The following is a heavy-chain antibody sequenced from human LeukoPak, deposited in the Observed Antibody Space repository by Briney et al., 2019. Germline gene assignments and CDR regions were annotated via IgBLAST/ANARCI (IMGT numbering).Heavy chain of an antibody. CDR2: ISGSGGST. J-gene: IGHJ4*02. CDR3: AKDRAPVMGYYGSGSYYNGPSIFDY. CDR1: GFTFSSYA. Sequence: QPGGSLRLSCAASGFTFSSYAMSWVRQAPGKGLEWVSAISGSGGSTYYADSVKGRFTISRDNSKNTLYLQMNSLRAEDTAVYYCAKDRAPVMGYYGSGSYYNGPSIFDYWGQGTLVTVSS. V-gene: IGHV3-23*01. D-gene: IGHD3-10*01.